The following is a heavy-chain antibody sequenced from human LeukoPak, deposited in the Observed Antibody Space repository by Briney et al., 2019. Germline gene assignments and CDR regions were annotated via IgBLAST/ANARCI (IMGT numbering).Heavy chain of an antibody. CDR1: GFTFSSYS. V-gene: IGHV3-21*01. J-gene: IGHJ4*02. Sequence: GGSLRLSCAASGFTFSSYSMNWIRQAPGKGLEWVSSISSSTSYIYYADSVKGRFTISKDNAKNSLYLQMNSLRAENTAVYYCARAGGSTVSHSDYWGQGTLVTVSS. CDR3: ARAGGSTVSHSDY. CDR2: ISSSTSYI. D-gene: IGHD4-17*01.